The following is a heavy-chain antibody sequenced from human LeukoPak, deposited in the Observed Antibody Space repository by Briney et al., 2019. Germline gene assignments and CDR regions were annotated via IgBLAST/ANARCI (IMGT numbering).Heavy chain of an antibody. V-gene: IGHV4-34*01. CDR3: ARGRFVGGKYYFDY. J-gene: IGHJ4*02. CDR2: INHSGST. D-gene: IGHD3-10*01. CDR1: GGSFSGYY. Sequence: PSETLSLTCAVYGGSFSGYYWSWIRQPPGKGLEWIGEINHSGSTNYNPSLKSRVTISVDTSKNQFSLKLSSVTAADTAVYYCARGRFVGGKYYFDYWGQGTLVTVSS.